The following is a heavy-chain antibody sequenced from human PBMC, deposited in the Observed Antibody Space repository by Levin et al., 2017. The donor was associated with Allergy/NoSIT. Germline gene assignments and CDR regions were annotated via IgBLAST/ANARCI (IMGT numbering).Heavy chain of an antibody. V-gene: IGHV3-30*04. Sequence: GGSLRLSCAASGFTFSSYAMHWVRQAPGKGLEWVAVISYDGSNKYYADSVKGRFTISRDNSKNTLYLQMNSLRAEDTAVYYCARAGNSVWGWNGMDVWGQGTTVTVSS. CDR2: ISYDGSNK. D-gene: IGHD3-16*01. CDR1: GFTFSSYA. J-gene: IGHJ6*02. CDR3: ARAGNSVWGWNGMDV.